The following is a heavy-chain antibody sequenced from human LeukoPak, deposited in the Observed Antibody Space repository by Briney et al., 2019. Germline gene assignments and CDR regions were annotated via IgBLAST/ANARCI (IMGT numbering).Heavy chain of an antibody. CDR2: IIPLLGIA. CDR1: GGTFSSYT. Sequence: SVKVSCKASGGTFSSYTIRWVRQAPGRGLEWMGRIIPLLGIAHYAQKFQGRVTITADKSTSTAYMGLSSLRSEDTAVYYCARTLSTFLEWLAYYYYGMDVWGQGTTVTVSS. V-gene: IGHV1-69*02. D-gene: IGHD3-3*01. CDR3: ARTLSTFLEWLAYYYYGMDV. J-gene: IGHJ6*02.